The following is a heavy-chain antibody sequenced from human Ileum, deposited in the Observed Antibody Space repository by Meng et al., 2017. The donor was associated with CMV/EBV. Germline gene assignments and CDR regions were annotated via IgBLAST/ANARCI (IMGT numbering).Heavy chain of an antibody. Sequence: CTVSGFTLEDYGMSWVRQVPGKGLEWVSGINWNGGSREYADSVKGRFTISRDNAKNSLHLEMNSLRVEDTALYHCARGQGSNAEHFQHWGQGTLVTVSS. J-gene: IGHJ1*01. V-gene: IGHV3-20*01. CDR2: INWNGGSR. CDR1: GFTLEDYG. CDR3: ARGQGSNAEHFQH.